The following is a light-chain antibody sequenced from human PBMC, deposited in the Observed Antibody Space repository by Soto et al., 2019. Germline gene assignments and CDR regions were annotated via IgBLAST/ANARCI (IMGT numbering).Light chain of an antibody. CDR1: QGISSY. CDR3: QQFNRYPLT. J-gene: IGKJ4*01. Sequence: DIQLTQSPSFLSASVGDRVTITCRASQGISSYLAWYQQRPGKAPKLLIYGASTLQSGVPSRFSGSGSGTEFTLTISSLQPEDFTTYYCQQFNRYPLTFGGGTKVEIK. CDR2: GAS. V-gene: IGKV1-9*01.